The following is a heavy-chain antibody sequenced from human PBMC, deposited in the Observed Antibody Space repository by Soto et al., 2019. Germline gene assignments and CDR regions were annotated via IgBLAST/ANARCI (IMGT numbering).Heavy chain of an antibody. Sequence: QVQLQESGPGLVKPSGTLSLTCAVSSASVRSSNWWSWVRQTPEKGLEWIGQIHHTGSTNYNPSLTSRVTMSVDKSKTHFSLNVSSVTAADTAVYYCARGGYYFYMDVWGRGITVTVSS. D-gene: IGHD1-26*01. CDR2: IHHTGST. CDR3: ARGGYYFYMDV. J-gene: IGHJ6*03. CDR1: SASVRSSNW. V-gene: IGHV4-4*02.